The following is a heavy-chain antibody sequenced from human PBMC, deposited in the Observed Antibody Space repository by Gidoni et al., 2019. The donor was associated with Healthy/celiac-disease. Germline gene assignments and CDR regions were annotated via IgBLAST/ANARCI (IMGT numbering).Heavy chain of an antibody. CDR2: IRGSGGST. CDR1: GFTFSSYA. CDR3: PRERVSRRGEKLAGPNWYFDL. J-gene: IGHJ2*01. V-gene: IGHV3-23*01. D-gene: IGHD1-26*01. Sequence: EVQLLESGGGLVQPGGSLRLSCAASGFTFSSYAMSWVRQAPGKGLEWVSAIRGSGGSTYYADSVKGRLTISRDNSKNTLYLQMNSLRAEDTAVYYCPRERVSRRGEKLAGPNWYFDLWGRGTLVTVSS.